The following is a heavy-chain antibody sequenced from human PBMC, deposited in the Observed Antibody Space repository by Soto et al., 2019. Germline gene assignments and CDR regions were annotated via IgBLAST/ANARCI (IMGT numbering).Heavy chain of an antibody. Sequence: SETLSLTCAVYGGSFSGYYWSWIRQPPGKGLEWIGEINHSGSTNYNPSLKSRVTISVDTSKNQFSLKLSSVTAADTAVYYCARPLLPFRDYYYMDVWGKGTTVTVSS. J-gene: IGHJ6*03. D-gene: IGHD5-18*01. CDR3: ARPLLPFRDYYYMDV. CDR1: GGSFSGYY. V-gene: IGHV4-34*01. CDR2: INHSGST.